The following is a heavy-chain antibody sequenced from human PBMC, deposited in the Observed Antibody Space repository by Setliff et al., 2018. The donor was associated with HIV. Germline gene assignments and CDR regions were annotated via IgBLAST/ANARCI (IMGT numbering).Heavy chain of an antibody. CDR3: ARDDKFAFDY. J-gene: IGHJ4*02. D-gene: IGHD3-10*01. V-gene: IGHV3-48*03. Sequence: GGSLRLSCAAPGFTFSHYEMNWVRQAPGKGLEWVSYISSSGTTIYYADSVKGRFTISRDNAKNSLFLQMNSLRAEDTAVYYCARDDKFAFDYWGLGTLVTVS. CDR1: GFTFSHYE. CDR2: ISSSGTTI.